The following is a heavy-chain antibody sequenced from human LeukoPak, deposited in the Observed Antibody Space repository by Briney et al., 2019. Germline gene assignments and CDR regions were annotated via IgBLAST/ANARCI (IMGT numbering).Heavy chain of an antibody. Sequence: GKSLRLSCAASGFTFSNYGMHWVRQAPGKGREWVAVIWYDGSNKYYADSVKGRFTISRDNSKNTLYLQMNSPRAEDTAVYYCARDRRRLAVAGTELDYWGQGTLVTVSS. D-gene: IGHD6-19*01. CDR1: GFTFSNYG. CDR3: ARDRRRLAVAGTELDY. V-gene: IGHV3-33*01. CDR2: IWYDGSNK. J-gene: IGHJ4*02.